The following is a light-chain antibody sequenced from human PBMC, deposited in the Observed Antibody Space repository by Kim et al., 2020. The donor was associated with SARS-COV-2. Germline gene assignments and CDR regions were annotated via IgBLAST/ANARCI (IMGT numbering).Light chain of an antibody. J-gene: IGKJ1*01. CDR1: QSISSW. Sequence: DIQMTQSPSTLSASVGDRVTITCRASQSISSWLAWYKQEPGKAPKLLIYKASSLEDEVPSRFSGSGSGTEFTLTISSLQFDDFATYYCQQNNSYWTFGQGTKVDIK. V-gene: IGKV1-5*03. CDR3: QQNNSYWT. CDR2: KAS.